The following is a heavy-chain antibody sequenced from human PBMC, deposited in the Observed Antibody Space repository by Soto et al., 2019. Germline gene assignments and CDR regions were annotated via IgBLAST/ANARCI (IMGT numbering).Heavy chain of an antibody. CDR3: AARGNERRYSSGWGLDY. CDR2: IYSGGST. J-gene: IGHJ4*02. Sequence: EVQLVETGGGLIQPGGSLRLSCAASGFTVSSNYMSWVRQAPGKGLEWVSVIYSGGSTYYADSVKGRFTISRDNSKNTLYLQMNSLRAEDTAVYYCAARGNERRYSSGWGLDYWGQGTLVTVSS. V-gene: IGHV3-53*02. CDR1: GFTVSSNY. D-gene: IGHD6-19*01.